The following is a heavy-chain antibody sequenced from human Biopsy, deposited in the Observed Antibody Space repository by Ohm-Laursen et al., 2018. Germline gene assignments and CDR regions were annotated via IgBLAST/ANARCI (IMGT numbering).Heavy chain of an antibody. CDR1: GFSFSSYG. D-gene: IGHD2/OR15-2a*01. J-gene: IGHJ6*02. CDR2: ISDDGRNK. CDR3: AKDKGTFNFYYYGMDV. V-gene: IGHV3-30*18. Sequence: SLRLSCAASGFSFSSYGMHWVRQAPGKGLEWVAVISDDGRNKYYVDSVKGRFNISRDNSKSTLDLQMSSLRVEDTAVYFCAKDKGTFNFYYYGMDVWGQGTTVTVSS.